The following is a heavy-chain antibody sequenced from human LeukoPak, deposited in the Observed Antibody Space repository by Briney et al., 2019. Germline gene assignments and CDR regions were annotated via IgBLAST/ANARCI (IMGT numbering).Heavy chain of an antibody. CDR3: ARDKSADY. CDR2: IYYSGST. J-gene: IGHJ4*02. Sequence: SETLSLTCTVSGGSISGYFWSWIRQPPGKGLEWIGHIYYSGSTTYNPSLKSRVTISVDTSKNRFSLKLSSATAADTAVYYCARDKSADYWGQGTLITVSS. V-gene: IGHV4-59*01. CDR1: GGSISGYF.